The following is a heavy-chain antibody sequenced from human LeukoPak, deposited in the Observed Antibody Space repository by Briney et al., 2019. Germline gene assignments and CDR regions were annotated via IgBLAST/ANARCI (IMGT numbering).Heavy chain of an antibody. J-gene: IGHJ5*02. CDR1: GFTFSSYG. Sequence: GGSLRLSCAASGFTFSSYGMHWVRQAPGKGLEWVAVIWYDGSNKYYADSVKGRFTISRDNSKNTLYLQMNSLRAEDTAVYYCARDSQRVGYCSSTSCYLWFDPWGRGTLVTVSS. D-gene: IGHD2-2*01. CDR3: ARDSQRVGYCSSTSCYLWFDP. CDR2: IWYDGSNK. V-gene: IGHV3-33*01.